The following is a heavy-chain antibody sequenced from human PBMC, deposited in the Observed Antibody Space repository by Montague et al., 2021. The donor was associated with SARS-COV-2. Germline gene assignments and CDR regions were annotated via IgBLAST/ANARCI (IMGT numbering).Heavy chain of an antibody. Sequence: CAISGYSVSTNSGTWNWARLSPSRGLEWLGRTYYRSEWYSDYSVSVKSRISINPDTSKNQFSLQLNSVTPEDTAVYYCARAERGSCGDGNCYQYFFNYWGQGTLVTVSS. CDR2: TYYRSEWYS. J-gene: IGHJ4*02. V-gene: IGHV6-1*01. D-gene: IGHD2-15*01. CDR3: ARAERGSCGDGNCYQYFFNY. CDR1: GYSVSTNSGT.